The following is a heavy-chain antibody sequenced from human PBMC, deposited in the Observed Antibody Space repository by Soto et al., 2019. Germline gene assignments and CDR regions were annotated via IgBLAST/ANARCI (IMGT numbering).Heavy chain of an antibody. CDR2: VSASGLNT. Sequence: LSRSTTDFAFGSYALAWVPPAPGKGLEWVSGVSASGLNTDYADPVKGRFYISRDNSKNTVSLHMNSLRAEDTALYYCAKDLLSNTAGTYIDTWGQEAPVTISS. CDR3: AKDLLSNTAGTYIDT. V-gene: IGHV3-23*01. J-gene: IGHJ4*02. CDR1: DFAFGSYA. D-gene: IGHD2-2*02.